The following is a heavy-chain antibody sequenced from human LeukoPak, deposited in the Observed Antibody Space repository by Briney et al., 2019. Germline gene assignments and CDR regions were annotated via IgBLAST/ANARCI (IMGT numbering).Heavy chain of an antibody. D-gene: IGHD2-2*01. J-gene: IGHJ6*02. CDR1: GFTFYTYA. V-gene: IGHV3-23*01. CDR3: AKDLDQLPRRYYYHYGMDV. CDR2: ISGTGGST. Sequence: GWSLRLSCAASGFTFYTYAMSWVRQAPGKGLEWVSVISGTGGSTDYADSVKGRFTISRDNSKNTLYLQMNSLRVEDTAVYYCAKDLDQLPRRYYYHYGMDVWGQGTTVTVSS.